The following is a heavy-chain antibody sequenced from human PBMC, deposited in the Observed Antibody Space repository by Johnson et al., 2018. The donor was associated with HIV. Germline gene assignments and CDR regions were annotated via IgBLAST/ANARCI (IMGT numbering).Heavy chain of an antibody. CDR1: GFTVSSNY. CDR2: IFSGGST. Sequence: VHLVESGGGLVQPGGSLRLSCAASGFTVSSNYMSWVRQAPGKGLEWVSVIFSGGSTHYADSVTGRFTISRDKSKNTLYLQMNSLRAEDTAVYYCARERIYGDDAFDIWGQGTMVTVSS. V-gene: IGHV3-66*01. D-gene: IGHD4-17*01. J-gene: IGHJ3*02. CDR3: ARERIYGDDAFDI.